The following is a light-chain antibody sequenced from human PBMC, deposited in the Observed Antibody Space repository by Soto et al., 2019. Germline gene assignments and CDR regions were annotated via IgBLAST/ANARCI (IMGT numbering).Light chain of an antibody. CDR1: SSDVGGYNY. CDR2: EVS. V-gene: IGLV2-14*01. Sequence: QSALTQPASVSGSPGQSITISCTGTSSDVGGYNYVSWYQQHPGKAPKLMIYEVSNRPSGVSDRFSGSKSGNTASLTISGLQAEDEADYYCGSSRSSATWVFGGGTKLTVL. J-gene: IGLJ3*02. CDR3: GSSRSSATWV.